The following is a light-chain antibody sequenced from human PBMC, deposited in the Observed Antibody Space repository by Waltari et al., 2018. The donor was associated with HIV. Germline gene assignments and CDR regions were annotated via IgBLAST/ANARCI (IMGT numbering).Light chain of an antibody. V-gene: IGLV1-47*01. CDR2: RNN. Sequence: QSVLTQPPSVSGTPGQRVTISCSGSSSNIGSNYVYWYQQLPGTAPKLLIYRNNQRPSGVPDRFSGSKSGTSASLAISGLRSEDEADYYCGAWDDSLSGLHWVFGGGTKLTVL. CDR3: GAWDDSLSGLHWV. J-gene: IGLJ3*02. CDR1: SSNIGSNY.